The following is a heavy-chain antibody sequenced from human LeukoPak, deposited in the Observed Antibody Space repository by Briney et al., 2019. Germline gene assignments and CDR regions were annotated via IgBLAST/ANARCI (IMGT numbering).Heavy chain of an antibody. CDR2: IIPIFGTA. Sequence: GASVKVSCKASGGTFSSYAISWVRQAPGQGLEWMGGIIPIFGTANYAQKFQGRVTITTDESTSTVYMELSSLRPEDTAVYYCARSLGSETYYEVFRDSHAFDIWGQGTMVTVSS. CDR1: GGTFSSYA. J-gene: IGHJ3*02. V-gene: IGHV1-69*05. D-gene: IGHD3-10*01. CDR3: ARSLGSETYYEVFRDSHAFDI.